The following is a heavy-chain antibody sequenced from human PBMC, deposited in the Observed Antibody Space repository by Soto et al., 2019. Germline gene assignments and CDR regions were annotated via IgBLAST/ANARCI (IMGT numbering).Heavy chain of an antibody. Sequence: ASVKVSCKVSGYTLTELSMHWVLQAPGKGLEWMGGFDPEDGETIYAQKFQGRVTMTEDTSTDTAYMELSSLRSEDTAVYYCATYYYDSSGYYNIDYWGQGTLVTVSS. D-gene: IGHD3-22*01. V-gene: IGHV1-24*01. CDR1: GYTLTELS. J-gene: IGHJ4*02. CDR2: FDPEDGET. CDR3: ATYYYDSSGYYNIDY.